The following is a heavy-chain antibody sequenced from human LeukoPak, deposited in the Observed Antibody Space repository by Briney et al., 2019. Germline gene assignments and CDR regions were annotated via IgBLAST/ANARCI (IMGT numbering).Heavy chain of an antibody. J-gene: IGHJ4*02. CDR2: IWYDGSNE. CDR3: ARLISGTGRLDY. V-gene: IGHV3-33*01. Sequence: GGSLRLSCAASGFAFSSYGMHWVRQAPGKGLEWVACIWYDGSNEYYADSVKGRFTISRDNSKNTLFLQMNSLRADDTAVYYCARLISGTGRLDYWGQGTLVTVSS. CDR1: GFAFSSYG. D-gene: IGHD1-14*01.